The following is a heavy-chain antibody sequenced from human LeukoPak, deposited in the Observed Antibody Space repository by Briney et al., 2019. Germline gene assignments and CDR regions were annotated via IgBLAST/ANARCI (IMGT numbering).Heavy chain of an antibody. J-gene: IGHJ4*02. CDR1: GFTFSSYA. V-gene: IGHV3-30-3*01. D-gene: IGHD3-16*01. CDR3: ARDRAMITFGGVPAFDY. Sequence: GGSLRLSCAASGFTFSSYAMHWVRQAPGKGLEWVAVISYDGSNKYYADSVKGRFTISRDNSKNTLYLQMNSLRAEDTAVYYCARDRAMITFGGVPAFDYWGQGTLVTVSS. CDR2: ISYDGSNK.